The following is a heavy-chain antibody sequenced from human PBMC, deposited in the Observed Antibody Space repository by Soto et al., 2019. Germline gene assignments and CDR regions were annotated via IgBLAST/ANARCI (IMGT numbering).Heavy chain of an antibody. CDR2: ISGSSSYI. CDR1: GFTFSSYS. V-gene: IGHV3-21*01. J-gene: IGHJ6*02. CDR3: ATYPVVVAPNYYGKDV. Sequence: PGGSLRLSCAASGFTFSSYSMNWVRQAPGKGLEWVSSISGSSSYIYYADSVKGRFTITRDNAKNSLYLQMNSLRAEDTAVYYCATYPVVVAPNYYGKDVWGPGTTVTVSS. D-gene: IGHD2-15*01.